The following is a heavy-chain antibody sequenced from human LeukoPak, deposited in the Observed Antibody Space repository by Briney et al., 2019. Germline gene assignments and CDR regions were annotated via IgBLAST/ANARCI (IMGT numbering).Heavy chain of an antibody. J-gene: IGHJ4*02. Sequence: PSETLSLTCTVSGGSISRYYWSWIRQPPGKGLEWIGYIYYSGSTNYNPSLKSRVTISVDTSKNQFSLKLSSVTAADTAVYYCARVGYYDSSGLYYFDYWGQGTLVTVSS. CDR2: IYYSGST. CDR3: ARVGYYDSSGLYYFDY. CDR1: GGSISRYY. D-gene: IGHD3-22*01. V-gene: IGHV4-59*01.